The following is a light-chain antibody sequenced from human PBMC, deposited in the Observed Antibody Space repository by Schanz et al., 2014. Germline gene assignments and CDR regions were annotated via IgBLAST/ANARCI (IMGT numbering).Light chain of an antibody. V-gene: IGLV1-51*01. CDR3: GTWDSGLSAWV. Sequence: QSVLTQPPSVSAAPGQEVTISCSGSTSNIGNNYVSWYQQLPGTAPKLLIYDNNKRPSEIPDRFSGSKSGTSATLGITGLQTGDEADYYCGTWDSGLSAWVFGGGTKLTVL. J-gene: IGLJ3*02. CDR2: DNN. CDR1: TSNIGNNY.